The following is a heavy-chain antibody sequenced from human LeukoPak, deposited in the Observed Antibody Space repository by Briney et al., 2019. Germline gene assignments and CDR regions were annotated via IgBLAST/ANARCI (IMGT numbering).Heavy chain of an antibody. J-gene: IGHJ4*02. CDR2: IWNDGSSQ. CDR1: KFTFSHYD. Sequence: PGGSLRLSCAASKFTFSHYDMHWVRQAPGKGLEWVAVIWNDGSSQYYADSVKGRFTVSRDNSQKTLYLQMNSLRPEDTAVYYCAKDAERGFDYSNSLEKWGQGTLVTVSS. D-gene: IGHD4-11*01. CDR3: AKDAERGFDYSNSLEK. V-gene: IGHV3-33*06.